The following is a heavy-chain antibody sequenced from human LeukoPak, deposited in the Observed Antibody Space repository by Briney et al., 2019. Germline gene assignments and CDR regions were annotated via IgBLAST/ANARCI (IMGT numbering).Heavy chain of an antibody. CDR3: AKATYYYGSGDTCFDY. Sequence: GGSLRLSCAASGFSFSSYTMNWVRQAPGKGLEWVSSITGHSSYIYYGDSVKGRFAISRDNAKNTLFLQMNSLRAEDTAVYYCAKATYYYGSGDTCFDYWGQGTLVTVSS. V-gene: IGHV3-21*04. CDR2: ITGHSSYI. CDR1: GFSFSSYT. J-gene: IGHJ4*02. D-gene: IGHD3-10*01.